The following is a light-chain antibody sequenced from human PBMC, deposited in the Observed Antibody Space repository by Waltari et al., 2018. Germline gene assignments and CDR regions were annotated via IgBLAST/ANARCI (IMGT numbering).Light chain of an antibody. CDR3: QQYYSTPPLT. CDR1: QSVLYSSNNKNY. CDR2: WAC. Sequence: DIVMTQSPDSLAVSLGEWATINCKSSQSVLYSSNNKNYLAWYQQKPGQPPRRLIYWACTRESGVPDRFSGSGSDTDFTLTISSLQAEDVAVYYCQQYYSTPPLTFGGGTKVEIK. V-gene: IGKV4-1*01. J-gene: IGKJ4*01.